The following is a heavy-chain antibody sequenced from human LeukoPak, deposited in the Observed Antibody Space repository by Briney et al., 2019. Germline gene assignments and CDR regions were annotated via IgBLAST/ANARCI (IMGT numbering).Heavy chain of an antibody. CDR1: GYTFTSYD. CDR2: MNPNSGNT. CDR3: ARDLAVAGLDY. Sequence: GASVKVSCKASGYTFTSYDINWVRQATGQGLEWMGWMNPNSGNTGYAQKFQGRVTMTRDMSTSTVYMELSSLRSEDTAVYYCARDLAVAGLDYWGQGTLVTVSS. D-gene: IGHD6-19*01. J-gene: IGHJ4*02. V-gene: IGHV1-8*01.